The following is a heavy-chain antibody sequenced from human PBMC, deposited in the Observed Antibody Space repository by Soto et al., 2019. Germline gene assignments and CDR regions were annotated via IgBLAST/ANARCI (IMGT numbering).Heavy chain of an antibody. V-gene: IGHV3-15*07. Sequence: GGSLRLSCAASGFTFSNAWMNWVRQAPGKGLEWVGRIKSKTDGGTTDYAAPVKGRFTISRDDSKNTLYLQMNSLKTEDTAVYYCTTDLVAAAGTPLDYYYGMDVWGQGTTVTVSS. CDR2: IKSKTDGGTT. J-gene: IGHJ6*02. D-gene: IGHD6-13*01. CDR1: GFTFSNAW. CDR3: TTDLVAAAGTPLDYYYGMDV.